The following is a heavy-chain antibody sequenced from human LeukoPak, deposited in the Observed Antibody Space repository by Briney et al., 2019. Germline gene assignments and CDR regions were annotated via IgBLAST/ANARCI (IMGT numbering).Heavy chain of an antibody. Sequence: ASVKVSCKASGYVFITYGINWVRQAPGQGLEWMGWINTSNGYSDYAQNFQGRITMTTDTSTDTVYMELGSLRSEDTAVYYCASQGSNWVFDYWGQGTLVTVSS. CDR2: INTSNGYS. D-gene: IGHD7-27*01. V-gene: IGHV1-18*01. CDR1: GYVFITYG. CDR3: ASQGSNWVFDY. J-gene: IGHJ4*02.